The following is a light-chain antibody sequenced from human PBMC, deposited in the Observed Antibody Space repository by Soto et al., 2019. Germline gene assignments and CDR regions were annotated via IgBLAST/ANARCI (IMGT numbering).Light chain of an antibody. CDR3: QQYGSSRT. CDR2: GAS. Sequence: EIVLTQSPGTLSLSPGDRATLSCRASQSVSSSYLAWYQQKPGQAPRLLIYGASNRATGIPDRFSGSGSGTDSTLTISRLEPEDFAVYYCQQYGSSRTFGQGTKVDIK. J-gene: IGKJ1*01. V-gene: IGKV3-20*01. CDR1: QSVSSSY.